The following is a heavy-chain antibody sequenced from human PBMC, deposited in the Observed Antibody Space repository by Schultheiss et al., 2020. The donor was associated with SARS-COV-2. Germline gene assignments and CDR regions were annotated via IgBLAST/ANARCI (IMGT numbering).Heavy chain of an antibody. Sequence: QTLSLTCTVSGGSISSGSYYWSWIRQPAGKGLEWIGRIYTSGSTNYNPSLKSRVTISVDTSKNQFSLKLSSVTAADTAVYYCARGSTIREGYFDYWGQGTLVTVSS. CDR2: IYTSGST. D-gene: IGHD3-3*01. CDR3: ARGSTIREGYFDY. CDR1: GGSISSGSYY. V-gene: IGHV4-61*02. J-gene: IGHJ4*02.